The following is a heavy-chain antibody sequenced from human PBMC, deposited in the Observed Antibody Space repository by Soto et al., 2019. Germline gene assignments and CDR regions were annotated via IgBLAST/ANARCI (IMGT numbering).Heavy chain of an antibody. CDR3: ARKFAPEFFDS. V-gene: IGHV5-51*01. Sequence: GESLKISCKGSGYTFSTYWIAWVRQMPGKGLEWMGIIYPGDSDTKYSPAFQGQVTISADKSINTAYLQWSSLKASDTAMYYCARKFAPEFFDSWGQGTLVTVSS. CDR2: IYPGDSDT. D-gene: IGHD3-10*01. CDR1: GYTFSTYW. J-gene: IGHJ4*02.